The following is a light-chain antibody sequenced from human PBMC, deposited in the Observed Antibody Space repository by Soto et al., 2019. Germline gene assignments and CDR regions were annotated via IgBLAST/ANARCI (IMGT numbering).Light chain of an antibody. CDR1: QRVSSN. J-gene: IGKJ2*01. Sequence: EIVMTQSPATLSVSPGERATLSCRASQRVSSNLAWYQQKPGQAPRLLIYGASTRATVIPARFSGSGSGTEFTLTISSLQSEDFAVYYCQQYNNWPQTFGQGTKLEIK. V-gene: IGKV3-15*01. CDR3: QQYNNWPQT. CDR2: GAS.